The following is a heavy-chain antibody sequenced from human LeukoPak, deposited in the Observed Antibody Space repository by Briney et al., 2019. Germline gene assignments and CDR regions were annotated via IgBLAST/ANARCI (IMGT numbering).Heavy chain of an antibody. V-gene: IGHV1-24*01. CDR3: ATVERSSGWYMDY. D-gene: IGHD6-19*01. J-gene: IGHJ4*02. Sequence: ASVKVSCKVSGYTLTELSMHWVRQAPGEGLEWMGGFDPEDGETIYAQKFQGRVTMTEDTSTDTAYMELSSLRSEDTAVYYCATVERSSGWYMDYWGQGTLVTVSS. CDR1: GYTLTELS. CDR2: FDPEDGET.